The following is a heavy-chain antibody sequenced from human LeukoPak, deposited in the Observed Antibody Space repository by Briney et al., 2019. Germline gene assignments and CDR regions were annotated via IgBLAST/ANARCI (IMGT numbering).Heavy chain of an antibody. CDR3: VRAGGTRGYDI. CDR1: GFTFSDHR. D-gene: IGHD2-15*01. CDR2: STDRLYSYTT. V-gene: IGHV3-72*01. J-gene: IGHJ3*02. Sequence: GGSLRLSCAVSGFTFSDHRMDWVRQVPGKGLQWVGRSTDRLYSYTTEYAASVKGRFTISRADSENSLYLQMNSLKTEDTAVYYCVRAGGTRGYDIWGQGTMVTVSS.